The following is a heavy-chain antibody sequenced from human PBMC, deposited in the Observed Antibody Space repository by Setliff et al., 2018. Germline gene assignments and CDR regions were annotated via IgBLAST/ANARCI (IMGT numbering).Heavy chain of an antibody. V-gene: IGHV4-34*01. J-gene: IGHJ3*02. CDR3: RQAVVGRDVFDI. CDR1: GASFSNYY. D-gene: IGHD1-1*01. CDR2: INHSGSG. Sequence: SETLSLTCTVYGASFSNYYWGWIRQPPGKGLEWFGEINHSGSGDYNPSFKGRVTISVDTSKKQFSLTLTSVTAADTALYYCRQAVVGRDVFDIWGQGTGVTVSS.